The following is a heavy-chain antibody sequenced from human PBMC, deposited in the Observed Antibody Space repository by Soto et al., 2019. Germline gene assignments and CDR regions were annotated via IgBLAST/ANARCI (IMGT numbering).Heavy chain of an antibody. D-gene: IGHD6-13*01. CDR3: ARARQQLRMGFYYYGRDV. J-gene: IGHJ6*01. Sequence: EGSLRRSCALSGFTFSSYAMHWVRQAPFKLLEWVAPISYDGTNNYYADSVKGRFTISRDNSKKTVYLQMNSLMVEDTAVYSCARARQQLRMGFYYYGRDVWGKGP. CDR1: GFTFSSYA. V-gene: IGHV3-30-3*01. CDR2: ISYDGTNN.